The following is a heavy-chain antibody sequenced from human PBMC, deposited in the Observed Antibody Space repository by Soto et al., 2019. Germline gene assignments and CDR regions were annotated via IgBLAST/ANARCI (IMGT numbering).Heavy chain of an antibody. V-gene: IGHV3-30-3*01. Sequence: QVQLVASGGGVVQPGRSLRLSCAASGFTFSSYAMHWVRQAPGKGLEWVAVISYDGSNKYYADSVKGRFTISRDNSKNTLYLQMNSLRAEDTAVYYCARVTTIFGVVAGGGYFDYWGQGTLVTVSS. CDR1: GFTFSSYA. CDR2: ISYDGSNK. J-gene: IGHJ4*02. CDR3: ARVTTIFGVVAGGGYFDY. D-gene: IGHD3-3*01.